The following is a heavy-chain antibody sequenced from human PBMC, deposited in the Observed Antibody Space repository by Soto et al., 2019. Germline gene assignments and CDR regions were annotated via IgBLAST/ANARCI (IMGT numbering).Heavy chain of an antibody. CDR1: GFSLSNARMG. Sequence: QVTLKESGPVLVKPTETLTLTCTLSGFSLSNARMGVSWIRQLPGKALEGLAHIFSNDEKSYSTSLKSRLTISKDTSKSQVVLTMTNMDPVYTATYYCARQYSSSWYVSFDPWGHGTLVTVSS. CDR2: IFSNDEK. J-gene: IGHJ5*02. CDR3: ARQYSSSWYVSFDP. D-gene: IGHD6-13*01. V-gene: IGHV2-26*01.